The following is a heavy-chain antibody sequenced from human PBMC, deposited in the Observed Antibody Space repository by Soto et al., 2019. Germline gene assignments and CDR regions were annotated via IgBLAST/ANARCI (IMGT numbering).Heavy chain of an antibody. V-gene: IGHV3-20*04. CDR3: VRGASLNFDY. D-gene: IGHD1-26*01. CDR1: GFTFDDYG. J-gene: IGHJ4*02. Sequence: EVQLVESGGGVLRPGGSLRLSCAASGFTFDDYGMSWARQAPGKGLEWVSGVNWNGGSTGYADSVKGRFTISRDNAKHPQYLQMNSLRAEDTAFYYCVRGASLNFDYWGQGTLVTVSS. CDR2: VNWNGGST.